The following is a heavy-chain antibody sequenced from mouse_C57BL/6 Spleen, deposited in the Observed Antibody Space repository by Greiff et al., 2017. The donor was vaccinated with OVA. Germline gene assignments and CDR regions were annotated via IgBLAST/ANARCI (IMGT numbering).Heavy chain of an antibody. J-gene: IGHJ4*01. D-gene: IGHD1-1*01. CDR3: ATNYGSSYAYYAMDY. CDR1: GFTFSDYG. Sequence: EVMLVESGGGLVKPGGSLKLSCAASGFTFSDYGMHWVRQAPEKGLEWVAYISSGSSTIYYADTVKGRFTISRDNAKNTLFLQMTSLRSEDTAMYYCATNYGSSYAYYAMDYWGQGTSVTVSS. V-gene: IGHV5-17*01. CDR2: ISSGSSTI.